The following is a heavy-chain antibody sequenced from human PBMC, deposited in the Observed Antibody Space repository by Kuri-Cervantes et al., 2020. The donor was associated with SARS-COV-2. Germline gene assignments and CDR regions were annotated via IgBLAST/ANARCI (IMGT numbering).Heavy chain of an antibody. V-gene: IGHV3-23*03. CDR3: AKAGFLDHPDHYYGMDV. D-gene: IGHD3-3*01. Sequence: GESLKISCAASGLTFSTFAMGWVRQAPGKGLEWVSFIDNAASNTYYADFVKGRFTISRDSSTNMVSLQMNSLRGDDTAVYYCAKAGFLDHPDHYYGMDVWGQGTTVTVSS. CDR1: GLTFSTFA. J-gene: IGHJ6*02. CDR2: IDNAASNT.